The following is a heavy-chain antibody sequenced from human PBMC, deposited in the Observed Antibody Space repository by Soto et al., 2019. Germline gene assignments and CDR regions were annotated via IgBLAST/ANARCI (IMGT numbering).Heavy chain of an antibody. V-gene: IGHV4-30-2*01. CDR3: ARLDIAGYYFDY. J-gene: IGHJ4*02. CDR1: GGSISSGGYS. CDR2: IYHSGST. D-gene: IGHD6-13*01. Sequence: SETLSLTCAVSGGSISSGGYSWSWIRQPPGKGLEWIGYIYHSGSTYYNPSLKSRVTISVDRSKNQFSLKLSSVTAADTAVYYCARLDIAGYYFDYWGQGTLVTVSS.